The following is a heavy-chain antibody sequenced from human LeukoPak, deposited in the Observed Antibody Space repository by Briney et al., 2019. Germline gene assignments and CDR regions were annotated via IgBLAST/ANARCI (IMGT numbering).Heavy chain of an antibody. CDR3: ARGERLGPDF. CDR2: INHSGST. J-gene: IGHJ4*02. D-gene: IGHD1-1*01. CDR1: GGSFSGYY. V-gene: IGHV4-34*01. Sequence: PSETLSLTCAVYGGSFSGYYWSWIRQPPGKGLEWIGEINHSGSTNYNPSLKSRVTISVGTSKNQFSLKLSSVTAADTAVYYCARGERLGPDFWGQGTLVTVSS.